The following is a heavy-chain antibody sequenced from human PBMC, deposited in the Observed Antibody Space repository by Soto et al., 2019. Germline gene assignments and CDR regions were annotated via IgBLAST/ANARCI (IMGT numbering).Heavy chain of an antibody. Sequence: SVKVSCKASGYTFTSYYMHWVRQAPGQGLEWMGIINPSGGSTSYAQKFQGRVTMTRDTSTSTVYMELSSLRSEDTAVYYCARDWGYCSGGSCYPDGAFDIWGQGTMVTVSS. CDR1: GYTFTSYY. J-gene: IGHJ3*02. D-gene: IGHD2-15*01. CDR2: INPSGGST. V-gene: IGHV1-46*01. CDR3: ARDWGYCSGGSCYPDGAFDI.